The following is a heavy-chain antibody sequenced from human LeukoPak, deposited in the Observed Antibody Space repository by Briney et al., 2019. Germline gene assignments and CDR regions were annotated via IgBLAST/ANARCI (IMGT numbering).Heavy chain of an antibody. D-gene: IGHD1-1*01. V-gene: IGHV3-11*01. CDR3: ARSPGYLRYYFDY. CDR2: ISSSGSTI. CDR1: GFTFSDYY. Sequence: GGSLRLSCAASGFTFSDYYMSWIRQAPGKGLEWVSYISSSGSTIYYADSVKGRFTISRDNSKNTLYLQMNSLRAEDTAVYYCARSPGYLRYYFDYWGQGTLVTVSS. J-gene: IGHJ4*02.